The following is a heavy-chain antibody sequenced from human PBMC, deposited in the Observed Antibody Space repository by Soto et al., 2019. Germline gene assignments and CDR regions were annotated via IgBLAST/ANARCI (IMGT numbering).Heavy chain of an antibody. D-gene: IGHD1-26*01. J-gene: IGHJ6*02. CDR3: ARDGREAYGMDV. Sequence: KPSETLSLTCTVSGGSISSHYWSWVRQAPGKGLEWIGHIYYRGSPTYNPSLRSRSTISVDTSNNQFSLKLNSVTTADTAVYYWARDGREAYGMDVWGQGTKVTVSS. CDR1: GGSISSHY. V-gene: IGHV4-59*11. CDR2: IYYRGSP.